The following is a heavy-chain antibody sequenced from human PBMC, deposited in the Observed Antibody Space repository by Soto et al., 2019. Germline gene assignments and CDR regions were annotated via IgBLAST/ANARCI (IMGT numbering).Heavy chain of an antibody. D-gene: IGHD5-12*01. Sequence: PGGSLRLSCAASGFTFSSYAMHWVRQAPGKGLEYVSATSSHGGSTYYANSVKGRFTISRDNSKDTLYLQMGSLRAEDMAVYYCARRDGYNSDYWGQGTLVTVSS. CDR2: TSSHGGST. V-gene: IGHV3-64*01. CDR1: GFTFSSYA. J-gene: IGHJ4*02. CDR3: ARRDGYNSDY.